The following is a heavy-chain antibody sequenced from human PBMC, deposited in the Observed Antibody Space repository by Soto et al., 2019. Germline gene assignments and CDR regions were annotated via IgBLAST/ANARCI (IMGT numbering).Heavy chain of an antibody. CDR1: GFNFFIYA. CDR3: ANRVGDGQTRARGSYGMYV. V-gene: IGHV3-23*01. Sequence: EVQLLESGGGLVQPGGSLGFSCAASGFNFFIYAMSWFRQAAGKGLEWVSGICVSGGNIYYADSVRGRLTNSRDNSKNTLEVQMNSLRAKDTALYYCANRVGDGQTRARGSYGMYVWCEGTTVTVS. D-gene: IGHD3-16*01. CDR2: ICVSGGNI. J-gene: IGHJ6*02.